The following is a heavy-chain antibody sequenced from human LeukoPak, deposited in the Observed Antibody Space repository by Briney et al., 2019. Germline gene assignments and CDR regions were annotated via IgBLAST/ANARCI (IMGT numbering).Heavy chain of an antibody. D-gene: IGHD3-10*01. V-gene: IGHV3-21*01. CDR2: ISSSSSYI. CDR3: AREWAFGSGSYYLDY. J-gene: IGHJ4*02. Sequence: PGGSLRLSCAASGFTFSSYSMNWVRQAPGKGLEWVSSISSSSSYIYYADSVKGRFTISRDNAKNSLYLQMNSLRAEDTAVYYCAREWAFGSGSYYLDYWGQGTLVTVSS. CDR1: GFTFSSYS.